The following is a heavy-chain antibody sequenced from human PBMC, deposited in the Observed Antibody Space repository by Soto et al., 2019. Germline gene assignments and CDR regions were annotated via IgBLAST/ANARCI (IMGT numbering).Heavy chain of an antibody. V-gene: IGHV3-23*01. CDR2: ISGSGGST. J-gene: IGHJ4*02. Sequence: GGSLRLSCSASGFTFSSYAMSWVRQAPGKGLEWVSAISGSGGSTYYADSVKGRFTISRDNSKNTLYLQMNSLRAEDTAVYYCAKAEGYCSSTSCYSWAGLFGDYWGQGTLVTVSS. CDR3: AKAEGYCSSTSCYSWAGLFGDY. D-gene: IGHD2-2*01. CDR1: GFTFSSYA.